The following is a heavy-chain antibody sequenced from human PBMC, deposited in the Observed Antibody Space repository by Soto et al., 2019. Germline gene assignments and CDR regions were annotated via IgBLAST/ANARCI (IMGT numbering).Heavy chain of an antibody. V-gene: IGHV4-4*02. Sequence: QVHLQESGPGLVKPSGTLSLTCTVSGGSISSDSWWIWVRQPPGKGLEWIGEIYHSGGTNFHPSLRSRVTISVDKSDNQFSLRLSSVTAADTAVYYCARVGRNTGWSLWYFDLWGRGALVTVSS. J-gene: IGHJ2*01. CDR2: IYHSGGT. D-gene: IGHD6-19*01. CDR1: GGSISSDSW. CDR3: ARVGRNTGWSLWYFDL.